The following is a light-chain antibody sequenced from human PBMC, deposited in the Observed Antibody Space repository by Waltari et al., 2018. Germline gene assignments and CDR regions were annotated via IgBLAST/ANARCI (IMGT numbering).Light chain of an antibody. CDR3: AAWDDSLEEV. CDR1: SSNIGSNP. CDR2: RNN. J-gene: IGLJ2*01. Sequence: QSVLTQPPSASGTPGQRVTISCSGSSSNIGSNPVYWYQQLPGMAPTLLIYRNNQRPSGVPDRFSGSKSGTSASLATSGLRSEDEAHYYCAAWDDSLEEVFGGGTKLTVL. V-gene: IGLV1-47*01.